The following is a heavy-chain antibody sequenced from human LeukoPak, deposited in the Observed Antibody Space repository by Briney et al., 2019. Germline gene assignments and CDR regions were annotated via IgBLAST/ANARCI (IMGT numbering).Heavy chain of an antibody. J-gene: IGHJ4*02. D-gene: IGHD4-23*01. Sequence: PSETLSLTCSVSGGSISSYYWSWLRQPPGKGLEWVGYNYYSGSTNYTPSLQSRVTISVDPSKNQFSLKLSSVTAADTAVYYCARWGPGGYGGNVFDYWGQGTLVTVSS. V-gene: IGHV4-59*01. CDR3: ARWGPGGYGGNVFDY. CDR2: NYYSGST. CDR1: GGSISSYY.